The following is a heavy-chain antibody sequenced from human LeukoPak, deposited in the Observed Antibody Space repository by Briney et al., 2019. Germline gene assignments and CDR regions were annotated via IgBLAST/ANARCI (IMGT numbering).Heavy chain of an antibody. CDR3: ARVGGRGITLFGVAPYYYMDV. V-gene: IGHV3-48*01. CDR2: ISSSSSTI. D-gene: IGHD3-3*01. CDR1: GFTFSSYS. Sequence: PGGSLRLSCAASGFTFSSYSMNWVRQAPGKGLEWVSYISSSSSTIYYADSVKGRFTISRDNAKNSLYLEMNSLRAEDTAVYYCARVGGRGITLFGVAPYYYMDVWGKGTTVTVSS. J-gene: IGHJ6*03.